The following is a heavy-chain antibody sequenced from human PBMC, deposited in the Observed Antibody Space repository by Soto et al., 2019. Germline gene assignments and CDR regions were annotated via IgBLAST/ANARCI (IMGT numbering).Heavy chain of an antibody. D-gene: IGHD3-10*01. CDR1: GYTFPSHY. CDR3: AGFFYGSGSYYKRSYYYYYMDV. Sequence: ASVPVCCKASGYTFPSHYMHCVRKAPGQGLECMGIINPSGGSTSYAKKFQGRVTMTRDTSTSTVYMELSSLRSEDTAVYYCAGFFYGSGSYYKRSYYYYYMDVCGKGTTVTVSS. V-gene: IGHV1-46*01. CDR2: INPSGGST. J-gene: IGHJ6*03.